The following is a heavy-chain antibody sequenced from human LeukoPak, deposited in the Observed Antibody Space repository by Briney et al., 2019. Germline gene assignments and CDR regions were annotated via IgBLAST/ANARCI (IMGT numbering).Heavy chain of an antibody. V-gene: IGHV4-39*01. CDR2: VYSTGHT. CDR1: GDSLYY. Sequence: SETLSLTCTVSGDSLYYWGWIRQPPGKGLEWIGSVYSTGHTNYNLSLKSRVTMSIDASKNQLSLKLTSVTAADTAMYYCARHHTSSKPIDYWGQGTLVTVSS. J-gene: IGHJ4*02. CDR3: ARHHTSSKPIDY. D-gene: IGHD3-16*01.